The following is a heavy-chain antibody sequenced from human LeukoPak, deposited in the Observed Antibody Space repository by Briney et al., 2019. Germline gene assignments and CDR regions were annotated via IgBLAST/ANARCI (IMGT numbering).Heavy chain of an antibody. J-gene: IGHJ6*02. V-gene: IGHV3-30*18. CDR1: GFTFSSYD. CDR3: AKSVVSPPSYYYGMDV. Sequence: GGSLRLSCAASGFTFSSYDMHWVRQAPGKGLEWVAVVSYDGSDKYYADSVKGRFTISRDNSKKTLYVQMNSLRAEDTAVYYCAKSVVSPPSYYYGMDVWGQGTTVTVSS. CDR2: VSYDGSDK. D-gene: IGHD3-16*01.